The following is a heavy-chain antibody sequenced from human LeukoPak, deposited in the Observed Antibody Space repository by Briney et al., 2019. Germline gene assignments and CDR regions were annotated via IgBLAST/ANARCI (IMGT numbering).Heavy chain of an antibody. D-gene: IGHD3-22*01. CDR3: ARDPNHYYDSSGYYGDY. J-gene: IGHJ4*02. CDR1: GCTFTNYA. CDR2: INTNTGNP. V-gene: IGHV7-4-1*02. Sequence: ASVKVSCKASGCTFTNYAMNWVRQAPGQGLEWMGWINTNTGNPTYAQGFTGRFVFSLDTSVSTAYLQISSLKAEDTAVYYCARDPNHYYDSSGYYGDYWGQGTLSPSPQ.